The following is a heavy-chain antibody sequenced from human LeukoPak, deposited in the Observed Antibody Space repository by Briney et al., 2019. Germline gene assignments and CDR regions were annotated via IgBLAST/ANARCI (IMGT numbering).Heavy chain of an antibody. CDR2: IRPSGDNT. CDR3: ARVAGWHWFDP. Sequence: GSLRLSFPASGFTFSSYDMTWVRQAPGRGLEWVSSIRPSGDNTYYGDSVKGRFTISRDNSKNTVYLQMNNMRVDDTAVYYCARVAGWHWFDPWGQGTLVTVSS. CDR1: GFTFSSYD. V-gene: IGHV3-23*01. D-gene: IGHD6-19*01. J-gene: IGHJ5*02.